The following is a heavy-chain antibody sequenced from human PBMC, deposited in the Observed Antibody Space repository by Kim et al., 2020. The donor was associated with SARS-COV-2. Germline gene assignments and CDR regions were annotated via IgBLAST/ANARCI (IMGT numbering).Heavy chain of an antibody. CDR1: GYSFTSYW. J-gene: IGHJ6*02. D-gene: IGHD3-3*01. Sequence: GESLKISCKGSGYSFTSYWIGWVRQMPGKGLEWMGIIYPGDSDTRYSPSFQGQVTISADKSISTAYLQWSSLKASDTAMYYCARHEAPRRYDFWSGSSYYYYYGMDVWGQGTTVTVSS. CDR3: ARHEAPRRYDFWSGSSYYYYYGMDV. V-gene: IGHV5-51*01. CDR2: IYPGDSDT.